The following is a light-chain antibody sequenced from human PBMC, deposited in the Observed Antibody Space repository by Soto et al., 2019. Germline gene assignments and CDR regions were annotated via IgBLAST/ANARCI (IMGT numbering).Light chain of an antibody. CDR3: LLYFSPDRYT. J-gene: IGKJ2*01. V-gene: IGKV3-20*01. Sequence: EIVLTQTPGTLSLSPGERATLSCRASQSVTSSHLAWYQQKPGQAPRLLIYGASTRATGITDRFSGSGSDTDFSLPIRRLDPEDFVMYYCLLYFSPDRYTFGPGTKVQIK. CDR2: GAS. CDR1: QSVTSSH.